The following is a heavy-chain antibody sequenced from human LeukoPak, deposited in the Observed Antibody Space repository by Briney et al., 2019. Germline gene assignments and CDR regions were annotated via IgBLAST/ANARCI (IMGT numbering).Heavy chain of an antibody. CDR2: ISHDGSSK. Sequence: GGSLRLSCAASGFTFSTYAMHWVRQAPGKGLEWVAVISHDGSSKYYADSVKGRFTISRDNSKNTLYLQMNSLRAEYTAVYYCARARSSYGYGDAFDIWGQGTMVTVSS. D-gene: IGHD5-18*01. CDR1: GFTFSTYA. CDR3: ARARSSYGYGDAFDI. V-gene: IGHV3-30*04. J-gene: IGHJ3*02.